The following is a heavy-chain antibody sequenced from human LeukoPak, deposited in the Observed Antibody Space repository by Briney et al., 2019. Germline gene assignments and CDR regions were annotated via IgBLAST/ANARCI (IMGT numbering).Heavy chain of an antibody. CDR3: ARVLLVFGVSLPGY. V-gene: IGHV1-2*02. D-gene: IGHD3-3*01. J-gene: IGHJ4*02. Sequence: ASVKVSCKASGYTFTGYYMHWVRQAPGQGLEWMGWINPNSGGTNYAQKFQGRVTMTRDTSISTVYMELSRLRSDDTAVYYCARVLLVFGVSLPGYWGQGTLVTVSS. CDR2: INPNSGGT. CDR1: GYTFTGYY.